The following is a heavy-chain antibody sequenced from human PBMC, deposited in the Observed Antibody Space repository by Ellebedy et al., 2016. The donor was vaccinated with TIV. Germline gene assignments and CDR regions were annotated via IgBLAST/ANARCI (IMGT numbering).Heavy chain of an antibody. CDR2: IHYSGST. D-gene: IGHD3-22*01. J-gene: IGHJ4*02. CDR1: DGTTSGDY. CDR3: ARIGLSDGYWSLFDF. Sequence: MPSETLSLTCTVSDGTTSGDYWSWIRQPPGKGLEWIGYIHYSGSTSYNPSLKSRVTISGGTSTSHFSLKLSSVTAADTAIYFCARIGLSDGYWSLFDFWGQGTVVIVSS. V-gene: IGHV4-59*01.